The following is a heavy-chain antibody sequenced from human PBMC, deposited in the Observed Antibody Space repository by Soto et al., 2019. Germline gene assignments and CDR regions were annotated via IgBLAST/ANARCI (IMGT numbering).Heavy chain of an antibody. CDR3: ARGLGIGSNWFDP. D-gene: IGHD2-21*01. Sequence: QVQLVQSGADVKKPGASVKVSCKASGYTFTSSDINWVRQATGPGLEWMGWMNPNSGNTGDAQKFQGRVTMTRNTSIRTAYMELSSLRSEETAVYYFARGLGIGSNWFDPWGQGTLVTVSS. CDR1: GYTFTSSD. J-gene: IGHJ5*02. CDR2: MNPNSGNT. V-gene: IGHV1-8*01.